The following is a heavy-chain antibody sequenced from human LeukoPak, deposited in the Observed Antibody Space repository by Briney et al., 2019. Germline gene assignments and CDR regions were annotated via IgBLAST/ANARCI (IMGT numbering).Heavy chain of an antibody. D-gene: IGHD2-2*02. Sequence: PGRSLRLSCAASGFTFSSYPMHWVRQAPGKGLEWLAVISCDGRNTYYTDSVKGRFSISRDNSKNTVFLQMNSLRVEDTAVYHCAKNRIPTAITPDSWGQGTLVTVSS. CDR3: AKNRIPTAITPDS. J-gene: IGHJ5*01. V-gene: IGHV3-30*18. CDR1: GFTFSSYP. CDR2: ISCDGRNT.